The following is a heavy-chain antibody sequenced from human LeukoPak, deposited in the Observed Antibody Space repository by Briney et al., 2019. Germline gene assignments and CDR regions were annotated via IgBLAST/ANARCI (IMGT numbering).Heavy chain of an antibody. V-gene: IGHV1-24*01. CDR3: ATTYYYDSGSYVGEAWFDP. CDR1: GYTLTELS. D-gene: IGHD3-10*01. Sequence: ASVKVSCKVSGYTLTELSMHWVRQAPGKGLEWMGGFDPEDGETIHAQKFQGRVTMTEDTSADTAYMELSSLRSEDTAVYYCATTYYYDSGSYVGEAWFDPWGQGTLVTVSS. CDR2: FDPEDGET. J-gene: IGHJ5*02.